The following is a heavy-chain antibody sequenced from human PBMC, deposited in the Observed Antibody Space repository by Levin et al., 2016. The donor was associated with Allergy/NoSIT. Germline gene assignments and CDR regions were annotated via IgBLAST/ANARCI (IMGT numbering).Heavy chain of an antibody. Sequence: SETLSLTCTVSGGSVTDYYWSWIRQSPGKGLEWLGFIYHSGNTNYNPSLKSRVAISIDTSKHQVSLTLSSVTAADAAVYYCARDEGITTGWFERWGQGTLVSVSS. CDR1: GGSVTDYY. CDR3: ARDEGITTGWFER. CDR2: IYHSGNT. D-gene: IGHD4-11*01. J-gene: IGHJ5*02. V-gene: IGHV4-59*02.